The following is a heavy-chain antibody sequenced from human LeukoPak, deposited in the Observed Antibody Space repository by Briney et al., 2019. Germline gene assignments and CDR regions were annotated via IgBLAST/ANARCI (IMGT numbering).Heavy chain of an antibody. V-gene: IGHV4-34*01. CDR1: GGSSSGYY. D-gene: IGHD2-2*01. Sequence: PSETLSLTCAVYGGSSSGYYWSWIRQPPGKGLEWIGEINHSGSTNYNPSLKSRVTISVDTSKNQFSLKLSSVTAADTAVYYCARLHGKYQLAYYYGMDVWGQGTTVTVSS. J-gene: IGHJ6*02. CDR3: ARLHGKYQLAYYYGMDV. CDR2: INHSGST.